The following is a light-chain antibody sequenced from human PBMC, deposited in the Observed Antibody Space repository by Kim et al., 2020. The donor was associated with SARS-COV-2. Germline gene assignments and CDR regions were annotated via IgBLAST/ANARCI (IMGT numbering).Light chain of an antibody. CDR2: EDN. CDR3: QSYESSCFV. V-gene: IGLV6-57*03. CDR1: SGSIANNY. Sequence: GNTVTISCTRSSGSIANNYVQWYQQRPGSAPTTVIFEDNQRPSGVPDRFSGSIDRSSNSASLSISGLKTEDEADYYCQSYESSCFVFGTGTKVTVL. J-gene: IGLJ1*01.